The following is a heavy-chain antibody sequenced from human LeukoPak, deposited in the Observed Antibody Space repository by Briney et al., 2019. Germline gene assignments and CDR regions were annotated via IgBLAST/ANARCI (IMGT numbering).Heavy chain of an antibody. CDR2: IYPGDSDT. J-gene: IGHJ3*02. Sequence: GEPLKISCKGSGYSFTSYWIGWVRQLPGKGLEWMGIIYPGDSDTRYSPSFQGQVTISADKSISTAYLQWSSLKASDTAMYYCARHLAVAGDDAFDIWGQGTMVTVSS. CDR3: ARHLAVAGDDAFDI. CDR1: GYSFTSYW. D-gene: IGHD6-19*01. V-gene: IGHV5-51*01.